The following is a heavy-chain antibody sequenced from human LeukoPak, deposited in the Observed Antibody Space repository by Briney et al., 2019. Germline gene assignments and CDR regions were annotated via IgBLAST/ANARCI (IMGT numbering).Heavy chain of an antibody. CDR1: GASMSNSF. V-gene: IGHV4-4*07. Sequence: PSETLSLTCTVSGASMSNSFWSWIRQPAGKGLEWIGRIYSSGRTNYNPSLKSRVTLSIDTSSNQFSLKLTSVTAADTALYYCARAPAGCGGTCSFDYWGQGTLVTVSS. D-gene: IGHD2-15*01. CDR3: ARAPAGCGGTCSFDY. CDR2: IYSSGRT. J-gene: IGHJ4*02.